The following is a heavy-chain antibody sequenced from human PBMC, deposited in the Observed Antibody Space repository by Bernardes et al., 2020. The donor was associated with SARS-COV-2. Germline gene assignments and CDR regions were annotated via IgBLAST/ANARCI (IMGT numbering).Heavy chain of an antibody. D-gene: IGHD1-26*01. Sequence: SSTLSLTSTGSVASITTYYWCFIPQLPGHVLGLSGYIFNRRNSNCNPSLNSRATISLATSKNQFSLKVTSLTAADTAVYYCARGHSAWYGGTYDRWAFWIDTWGQGILVTVSS. V-gene: IGHV4-59*01. CDR1: VASITTYY. CDR3: ARGHSAWYGGTYDRWAFWIDT. J-gene: IGHJ5*02. CDR2: IFNRRNS.